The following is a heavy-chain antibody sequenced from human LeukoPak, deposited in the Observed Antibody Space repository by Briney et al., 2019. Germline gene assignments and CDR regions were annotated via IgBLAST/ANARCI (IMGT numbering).Heavy chain of an antibody. Sequence: SETLSLTCTVSGGSISSSSYYWGWIRQPPGKGLEWIGSIYYSGSTYYNPSLKSRVTISVDTSKNQFSLKLSSVTAADTAVYYCARGGRHAVTAIVCDHFDSWGQGTLVTVSS. D-gene: IGHD4-23*01. CDR1: GGSISSSSYY. CDR3: ARGGRHAVTAIVCDHFDS. V-gene: IGHV4-39*01. CDR2: IYYSGST. J-gene: IGHJ4*02.